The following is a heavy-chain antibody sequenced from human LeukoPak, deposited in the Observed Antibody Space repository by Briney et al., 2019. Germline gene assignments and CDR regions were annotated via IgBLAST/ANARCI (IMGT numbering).Heavy chain of an antibody. CDR3: ARLPGIAVSGKAVDY. CDR2: IYYSGNT. CDR1: GGSISNYY. D-gene: IGHD6-19*01. Sequence: SETLSLTCTVSGGSISNYYWSWFRQPPGKGLEWIGYIYYSGNTNYNPSLKSRLTIPVDTSNNQFSLKLTSVTAADTAVYFCARLPGIAVSGKAVDYWGQGTLVTVSS. J-gene: IGHJ4*02. V-gene: IGHV4-59*01.